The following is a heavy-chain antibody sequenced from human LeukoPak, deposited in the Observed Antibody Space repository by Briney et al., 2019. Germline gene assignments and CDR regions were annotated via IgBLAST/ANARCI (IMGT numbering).Heavy chain of an antibody. D-gene: IGHD3-22*01. Sequence: PSETLSLTCTVSGGSISSYYWSWIRQPPGKGLEWIGSIYYSGSTYYNPSLKSRVTISVDTSKNQFSLKLSSATAADTAVYYCALRYYYDSSGYSPSWDAFDIWGQGTMVTVSS. CDR1: GGSISSYY. J-gene: IGHJ3*02. CDR3: ALRYYYDSSGYSPSWDAFDI. V-gene: IGHV4-59*05. CDR2: IYYSGST.